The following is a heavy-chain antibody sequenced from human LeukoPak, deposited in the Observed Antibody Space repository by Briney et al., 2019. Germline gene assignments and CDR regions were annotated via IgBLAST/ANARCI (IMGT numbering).Heavy chain of an antibody. V-gene: IGHV3-30-3*02. D-gene: IGHD3-22*01. CDR2: ISYDGSNK. Sequence: GGSLRLSCAASGFTFSSYAMHWVRQAPGKGLEWVAVISYDGSNKYYADSVKGRFTISRDNSKNTLYLQMNSLRAEDTAVYYCAKKGYYDGSGYYMYYFDHWGQGTLVTVSS. J-gene: IGHJ4*02. CDR1: GFTFSSYA. CDR3: AKKGYYDGSGYYMYYFDH.